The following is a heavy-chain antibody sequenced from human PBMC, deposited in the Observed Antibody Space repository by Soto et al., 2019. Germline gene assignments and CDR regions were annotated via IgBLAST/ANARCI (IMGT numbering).Heavy chain of an antibody. J-gene: IGHJ4*02. CDR3: ARDESPGSYYGSSGYLDY. CDR2: ISHDGNNK. V-gene: IGHV3-30-3*01. CDR1: GFTFSNYA. D-gene: IGHD3-22*01. Sequence: PGGSLRLSYAPSGFTFSNYAMHWVRRAPGKGLEWGAVISHDGNNKYYADSVKGRLTISRDKSKNTLYLQMNGLRAEDTAVYYCARDESPGSYYGSSGYLDYWGQGT.